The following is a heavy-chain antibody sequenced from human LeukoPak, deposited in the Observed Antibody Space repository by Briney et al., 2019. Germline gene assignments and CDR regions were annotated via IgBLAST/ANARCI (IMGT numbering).Heavy chain of an antibody. CDR1: GFTFSSYA. Sequence: GGSLRLSCAASGFTFSSYAMSWIRQAPGKGLEWVSGISGSGGSTYYADSVKGRSIISRDNPKNTLYLQMNSLRAEDTAVYYCAKLAFGEFTDCWSQGTLVTVSS. CDR2: ISGSGGST. J-gene: IGHJ4*02. CDR3: AKLAFGEFTDC. V-gene: IGHV3-23*01. D-gene: IGHD3-10*01.